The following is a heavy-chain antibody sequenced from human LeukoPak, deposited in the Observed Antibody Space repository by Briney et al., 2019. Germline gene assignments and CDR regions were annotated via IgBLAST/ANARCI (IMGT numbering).Heavy chain of an antibody. D-gene: IGHD2-8*01. CDR3: ATRGGGSMVYHDY. J-gene: IGHJ4*02. CDR1: GYTLTELS. Sequence: ASVKVSCKVSGYTLTELSMHWARQAPGKGLEWMGGFDPEDGETVYAQKFQGRVTMTEDTSTDTAYMELSSLRSEDTAVYYCATRGGGSMVYHDYWGQGTLVTVSS. CDR2: FDPEDGET. V-gene: IGHV1-24*01.